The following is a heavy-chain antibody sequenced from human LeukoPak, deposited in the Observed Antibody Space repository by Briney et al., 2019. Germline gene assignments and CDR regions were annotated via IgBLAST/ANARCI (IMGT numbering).Heavy chain of an antibody. D-gene: IGHD5/OR15-5a*01. CDR3: ARDTLVYAGSPGAFDI. Sequence: GGSLRLSCAASGFTFSSYGMNWVRQAPGKGLEWVSYIGSSGSTAYYADSVKGRFTISRDNAKNTLYLQMNSLRDEDTAVYYCARDTLVYAGSPGAFDIWGQGTMVTVSS. V-gene: IGHV3-48*02. CDR1: GFTFSSYG. CDR2: IGSSGSTA. J-gene: IGHJ3*02.